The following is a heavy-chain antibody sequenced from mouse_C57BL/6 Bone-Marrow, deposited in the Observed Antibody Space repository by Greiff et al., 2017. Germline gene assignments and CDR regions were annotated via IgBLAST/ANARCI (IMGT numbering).Heavy chain of an antibody. CDR2: IHPNSGST. J-gene: IGHJ4*01. D-gene: IGHD2-3*01. V-gene: IGHV1-64*01. CDR1: GYTFTSYW. CDR3: ARSYDSSFYAMDY. Sequence: QVQLQQPGAELVKPGASVKLSCKASGYTFTSYWMHWVKQRPGQGLEWIGMIHPNSGSTNYNEKFKSKATLTVDKSSSTAYMQLSSLTSEDSAVYYCARSYDSSFYAMDYWGQGTSVTVSS.